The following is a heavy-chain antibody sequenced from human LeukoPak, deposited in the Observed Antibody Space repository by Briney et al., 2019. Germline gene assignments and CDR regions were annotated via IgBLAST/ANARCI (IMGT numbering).Heavy chain of an antibody. CDR1: GFTFSSSA. CDR2: IRYDGSNK. J-gene: IGHJ3*02. D-gene: IGHD2-15*01. Sequence: GGSLRLSCAASGFTFSSSAMHWVRQAPGKGLEWVAFIRYDGSNKYYADSVKGRFTIFRDNPKNTLYLQMNSLRAEDTAVYYCARPIPMPSAARDPHAFDIWGQGTMVTVSS. V-gene: IGHV3-30*02. CDR3: ARPIPMPSAARDPHAFDI.